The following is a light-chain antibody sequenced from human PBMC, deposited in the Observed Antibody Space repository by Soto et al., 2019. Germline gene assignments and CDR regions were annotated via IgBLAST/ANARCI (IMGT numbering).Light chain of an antibody. J-gene: IGKJ3*01. CDR2: DAS. CDR3: QQRSNWLFT. CDR1: QSVSSY. Sequence: EIVLTQSPATLSLSPGERATLSCRASQSVSSYLAWYQQKPGQAPRLLIYDASNRATGIPARFSGSGSGTEFTLTISSLEPGDFAVYYCQQRSNWLFTFGPGTKVDIK. V-gene: IGKV3-11*01.